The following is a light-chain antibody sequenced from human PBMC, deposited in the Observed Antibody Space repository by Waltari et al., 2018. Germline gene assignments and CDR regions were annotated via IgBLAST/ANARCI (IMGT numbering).Light chain of an antibody. J-gene: IGLJ3*02. CDR2: ETS. Sequence: QTVVTQEPSLTVSPGGTVTLTCASSTGDVTSGHYPYWFQQKPGQAPRTLIYETSKKHSWTPGRCSGSLLGGKAALTLSGAQAEDEADYYCLLSCSGSWVFGGGTKLTVL. CDR1: TGDVTSGHY. CDR3: LLSCSGSWV. V-gene: IGLV7-46*01.